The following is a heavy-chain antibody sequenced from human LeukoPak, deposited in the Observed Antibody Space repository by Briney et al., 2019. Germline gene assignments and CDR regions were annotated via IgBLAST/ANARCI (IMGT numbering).Heavy chain of an antibody. Sequence: PSETLSLTCTVSGGSISYYYWGWIRQSPGKGVEWIGYIYYSGTTNYNPSLKSRVTISVDTSKNQFSLQLRSVTAAATAVYYCARGDPQTTVPEGMDVWGQGTTVTVSS. CDR2: IYYSGTT. V-gene: IGHV4-59*01. CDR3: ARGDPQTTVPEGMDV. D-gene: IGHD4-17*01. CDR1: GGSISYYY. J-gene: IGHJ6*02.